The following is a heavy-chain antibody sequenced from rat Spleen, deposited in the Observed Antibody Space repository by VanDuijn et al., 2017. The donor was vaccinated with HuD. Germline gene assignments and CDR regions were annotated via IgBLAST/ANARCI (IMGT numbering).Heavy chain of an antibody. V-gene: IGHV5-31*01. CDR1: GFTFSNYW. CDR2: ITNTVGST. CDR3: ARHGYTTDYLNWFAY. J-gene: IGHJ3*01. D-gene: IGHD1-6*01. Sequence: EVQLVETGGGLVQPGRSLKLSCVASGFTFSNYWMYWIRQAPGKGLEWIASITNTVGSTYYPDSVKGRFTISRDNAKSTLYLQMNSLRSEDTATYYCARHGYTTDYLNWFAYWGQGTLVTVSS.